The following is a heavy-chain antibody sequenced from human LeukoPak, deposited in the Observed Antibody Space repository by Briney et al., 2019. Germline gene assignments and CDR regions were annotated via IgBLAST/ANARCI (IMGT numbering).Heavy chain of an antibody. CDR1: GFTFSSYG. J-gene: IGHJ4*02. V-gene: IGHV3-21*01. Sequence: RTGGSLRLSCAASGFTFSSYGMSWVRQAPGKGLEWVSSISSSSDYIYYVDSVKGRFTISRDNAKKSLYLQMNSLRAEDTAVYYCARGNIKFDYWGQGTLVTVSS. CDR2: ISSSSDYI. CDR3: ARGNIKFDY.